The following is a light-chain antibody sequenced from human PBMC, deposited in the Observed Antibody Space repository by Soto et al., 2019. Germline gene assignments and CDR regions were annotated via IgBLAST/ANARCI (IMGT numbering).Light chain of an antibody. CDR2: GNS. V-gene: IGLV1-40*01. CDR1: SSNIGQTYD. CDR3: QSYDSSLSAHYV. Sequence: QSVLTQPPSVSGAPGQRVTISCTGSSSNIGQTYDVQWYQQLPGTAPKLLIYGNSNRPSGLPDRFSGSKSGTSASLTITGLQADDEADYYCQSYDSSLSAHYVFGTGTKLTVL. J-gene: IGLJ1*01.